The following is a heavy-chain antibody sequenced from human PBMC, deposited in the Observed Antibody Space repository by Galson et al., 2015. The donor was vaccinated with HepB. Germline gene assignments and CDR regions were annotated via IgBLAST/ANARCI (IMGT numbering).Heavy chain of an antibody. Sequence: SLRLSCAASGFTFSSYAMTWVRQAPGKGLEWVSYISGSSGRTHYADSVKGRFTISRDNSKNTLYLQMNSLRAEDTAVYYCAKGVYCGGDCFWGFDSWGQGTLVTVSS. CDR3: AKGVYCGGDCFWGFDS. CDR2: ISGSSGRT. CDR1: GFTFSSYA. J-gene: IGHJ4*02. D-gene: IGHD2-21*01. V-gene: IGHV3-23*01.